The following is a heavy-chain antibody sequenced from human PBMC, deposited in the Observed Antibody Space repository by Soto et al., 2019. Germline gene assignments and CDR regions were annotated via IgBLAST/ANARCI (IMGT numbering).Heavy chain of an antibody. CDR2: IAVGSGYT. CDR1: GFTFTSSA. V-gene: IGHV1-58*01. CDR3: AADATAWQQMVPSDY. D-gene: IGHD2-8*01. J-gene: IGHJ4*02. Sequence: SVKVSCKASGFTFTSSAFQWVRHARGQRLEWIGWIAVGSGYTNYAQRFQDRVTLTRDMSTATTYMELSRLTSEDTAIYYCAADATAWQQMVPSDYWGQGTLVTVSS.